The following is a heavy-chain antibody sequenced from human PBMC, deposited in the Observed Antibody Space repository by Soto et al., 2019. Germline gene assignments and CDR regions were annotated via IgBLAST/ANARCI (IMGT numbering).Heavy chain of an antibody. CDR1: GYIFTAYS. CDR2: INAGNGDT. D-gene: IGHD6-19*01. CDR3: ALYHNSSRPYYFDF. V-gene: IGHV1-3*01. J-gene: IGHJ4*02. Sequence: VASVKVSCKVSGYIFTAYSIHWVRQAPGQSLEWMGWINAGNGDTKYSQKFLDRITITRDTSASTVYMDLNSLKSEDTGIYFCALYHNSSRPYYFDFWGPGTLVTVYS.